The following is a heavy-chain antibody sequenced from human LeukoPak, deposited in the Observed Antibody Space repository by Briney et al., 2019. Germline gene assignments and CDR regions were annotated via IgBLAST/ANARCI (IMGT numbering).Heavy chain of an antibody. V-gene: IGHV4-59*01. Sequence: SETLSLTCSVSGGSFSNYYWSWIRQPPGKGLEWIGFIYYSGTTDYNPSLKSRVTISVDTSKKQFSLKLSSVTAADTAVYYCARGVVLTGYPLDFWGRGTLVTVSS. CDR1: GGSFSNYY. CDR3: ARGVVLTGYPLDF. D-gene: IGHD3-9*01. CDR2: IYYSGTT. J-gene: IGHJ4*02.